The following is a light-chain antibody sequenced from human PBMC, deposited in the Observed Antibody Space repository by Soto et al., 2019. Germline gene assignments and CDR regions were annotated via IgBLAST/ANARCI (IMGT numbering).Light chain of an antibody. CDR3: QSYDSSLSGRYV. V-gene: IGLV1-40*01. Sequence: QSSLTHPPSLSGAPGQRVTISCTGSSSNIGAGYDVHWYQQLPGTAPKLLIYGNSNRPSGVPDRFSGSKSGTSASLAITGLQAEDEADYYCQSYDSSLSGRYVFGTGTKVTVL. J-gene: IGLJ1*01. CDR2: GNS. CDR1: SSNIGAGYD.